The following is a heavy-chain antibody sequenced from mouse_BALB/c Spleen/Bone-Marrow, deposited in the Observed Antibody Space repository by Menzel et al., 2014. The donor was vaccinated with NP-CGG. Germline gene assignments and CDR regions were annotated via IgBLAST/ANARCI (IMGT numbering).Heavy chain of an antibody. CDR3: ARHAYYDQTEVSFVY. CDR1: GFTFSNYG. D-gene: IGHD2-4*01. CDR2: ISGGGSYT. V-gene: IGHV5-9-2*01. Sequence: DVMVVESGGGLVKSGGSLKLSCAASGFTFSNYGMSWVRQTPEKRLEWVATISGGGSYTFYSDSVKGRFTISRDNAKNNLYLQLSSLRSEDTALYYCARHAYYDQTEVSFVYWGQGTLVTVSA. J-gene: IGHJ3*01.